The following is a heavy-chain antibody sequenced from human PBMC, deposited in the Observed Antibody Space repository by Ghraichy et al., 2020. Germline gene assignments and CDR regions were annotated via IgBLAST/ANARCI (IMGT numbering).Heavy chain of an antibody. Sequence: SETLSLTCTVSGGSIRNSNYYWGWIRQPPGKGLEWIGSIHYSGSTYYNPSLKSGVTISVDTSKNQFSLKLSSVTAADTSVYYCARLKSLGELSSLYYFDNWGQGTLVTVSS. CDR2: IHYSGST. CDR1: GGSIRNSNYY. J-gene: IGHJ4*02. V-gene: IGHV4-39*01. CDR3: ARLKSLGELSSLYYFDN. D-gene: IGHD3-16*02.